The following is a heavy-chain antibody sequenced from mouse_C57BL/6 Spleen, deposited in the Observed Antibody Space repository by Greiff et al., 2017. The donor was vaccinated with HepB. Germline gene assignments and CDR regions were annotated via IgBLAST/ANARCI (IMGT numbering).Heavy chain of an antibody. Sequence: DVKLVESGGGLVKPGGSLKLSCAASGFTFSSYAMSWVRQTPEKRLEWVATISDGGSYTYYPDNVKGRFTISRDNAKNNLYLQMSHLKSEDTAMYYCAREREPRDYFDYWGQGTTLTVSS. V-gene: IGHV5-4*01. CDR1: GFTFSSYA. CDR2: ISDGGSYT. CDR3: AREREPRDYFDY. J-gene: IGHJ2*01.